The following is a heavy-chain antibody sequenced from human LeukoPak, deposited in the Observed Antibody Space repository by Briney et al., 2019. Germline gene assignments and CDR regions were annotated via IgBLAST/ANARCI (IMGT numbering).Heavy chain of an antibody. CDR3: ARESEYSSSDAFDI. J-gene: IGHJ3*02. Sequence: ASVKVSCTASGYTFTSYGISWVRQAPGQGLEWMGWISAYNGNTNYAQKLQGRVTMTTDTSTSTAYMELRSLRSDDTAVYYCARESEYSSSDAFDIWGQGTIVTVSS. CDR1: GYTFTSYG. D-gene: IGHD6-13*01. CDR2: ISAYNGNT. V-gene: IGHV1-18*01.